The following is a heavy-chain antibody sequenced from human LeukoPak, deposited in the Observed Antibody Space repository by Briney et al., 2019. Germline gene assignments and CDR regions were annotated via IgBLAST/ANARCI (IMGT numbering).Heavy chain of an antibody. D-gene: IGHD3-9*01. J-gene: IGHJ5*02. Sequence: ASVTLSFTASGYSFTVNYIHWVRHAPGQGQGWMGLNNTNSGGKNYAQKFQGRVTMTRDTSISTAYMEMSRLTSDDTAVYYCARAKQDIVTGYYWFDPWGQGTLVTVSS. CDR1: GYSFTVNY. V-gene: IGHV1-2*02. CDR3: ARAKQDIVTGYYWFDP. CDR2: NNTNSGGK.